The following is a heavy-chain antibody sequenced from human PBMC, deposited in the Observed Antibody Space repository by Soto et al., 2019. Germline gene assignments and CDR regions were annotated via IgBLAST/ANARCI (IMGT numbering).Heavy chain of an antibody. Sequence: GESLKISCKGSGYNFAGYWIAWVRQMPGKGLELMGIIYPSDSDTRYRPSFQGQVTISADKSISSAYLQWSSLRASDTAMYYCARGGVSTRTFDSWGQGTPVTVSS. CDR2: IYPSDSDT. CDR1: GYNFAGYW. J-gene: IGHJ4*02. CDR3: ARGGVSTRTFDS. D-gene: IGHD3-3*01. V-gene: IGHV5-51*01.